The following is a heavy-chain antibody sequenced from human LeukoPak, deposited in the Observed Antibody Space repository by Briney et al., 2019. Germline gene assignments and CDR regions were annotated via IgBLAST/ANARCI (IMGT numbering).Heavy chain of an antibody. D-gene: IGHD3-22*01. CDR2: INPSGGST. V-gene: IGHV1-46*01. Sequence: GASVKVSCKASGYTFTSYYMHWVRQAPGQGLEWMGIINPSGGSTSYAQKFQGRVTMTRDMSTSTVYMELSSLRSEDTAVYYCARAYYYDSSGEYPKHWYFDLWGRGTLVTVSS. CDR1: GYTFTSYY. J-gene: IGHJ2*01. CDR3: ARAYYYDSSGEYPKHWYFDL.